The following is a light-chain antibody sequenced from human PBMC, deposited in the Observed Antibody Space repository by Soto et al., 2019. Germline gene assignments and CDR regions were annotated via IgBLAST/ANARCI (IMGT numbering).Light chain of an antibody. CDR3: CSYAGGNTLI. CDR1: NGDVGSYDL. CDR2: EVN. Sequence: QSALTQPASVSGSPGQSITISCTGTNGDVGSYDLVSWYQQYPGKAPKLIIYEVNKRPSGVSNRFSGAKSGNTASLPISGLQTEDEADYDCCSYAGGNTLIFGGGTKLTVL. J-gene: IGLJ2*01. V-gene: IGLV2-23*02.